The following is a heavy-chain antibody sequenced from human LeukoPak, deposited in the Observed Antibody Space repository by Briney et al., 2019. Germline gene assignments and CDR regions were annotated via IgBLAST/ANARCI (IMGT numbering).Heavy chain of an antibody. CDR2: IYYSGST. Sequence: SETLSLTCSVSGGSVSTSHYYWGWIRQPPGKGLELIGTIYYSGSTYYNPSFKSRVTISVDTSKNQFSLKLSSVTAADTAVYYCARVSCSGGSCYSVFWSQGTLVTVSS. CDR1: GGSVSTSHYY. J-gene: IGHJ4*02. CDR3: ARVSCSGGSCYSVF. D-gene: IGHD2-15*01. V-gene: IGHV4-39*07.